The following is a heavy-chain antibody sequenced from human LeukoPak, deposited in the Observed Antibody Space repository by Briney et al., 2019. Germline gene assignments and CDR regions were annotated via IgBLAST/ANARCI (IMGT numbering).Heavy chain of an antibody. Sequence: LSGGSLRLSCAASGFTFSSYAMHWVRQAPGKGLEWVAVISYDGSNKYYADSVKGRFTISRDNSKNTLYLQMNSLRAEDTAVYYCAKCPVWGSYRYYFDYWGQGTLVTVSS. CDR1: GFTFSSYA. D-gene: IGHD3-16*02. J-gene: IGHJ4*02. CDR3: AKCPVWGSYRYYFDY. V-gene: IGHV3-30-3*01. CDR2: ISYDGSNK.